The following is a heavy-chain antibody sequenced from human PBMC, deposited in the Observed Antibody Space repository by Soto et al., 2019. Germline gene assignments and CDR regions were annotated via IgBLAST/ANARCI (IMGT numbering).Heavy chain of an antibody. CDR2: VYYDEST. D-gene: IGHD2-15*01. CDR3: GKVLIGATRHADVDS. J-gene: IGHJ4*02. CDR1: GASLNSGHYY. Sequence: SETLSLTCSVSGASLNSGHYYWVWVRQSPGKGLAWIASVYYDESTYYNPPLKSRVTISIDKPRNQFSLTLKSVTAADTAVYYCGKVLIGATRHADVDSWGQGARVTVSS. V-gene: IGHV4-39*01.